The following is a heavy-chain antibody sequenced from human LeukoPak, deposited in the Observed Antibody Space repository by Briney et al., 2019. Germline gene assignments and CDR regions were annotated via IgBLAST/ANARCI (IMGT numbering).Heavy chain of an antibody. Sequence: ASVKVSCKASGYTFTSSYDINWVRQAPAQGREWMGWMNPYSGITGYPQKFQGRVTMTRDTSISTSYMELSSLTSEDTAVYFCARENVNRGSSWGYDYFGMDVWGQGTAVTVSS. CDR1: GYTFTSSYD. CDR3: ARENVNRGSSWGYDYFGMDV. V-gene: IGHV1-8*01. J-gene: IGHJ6*02. CDR2: MNPYSGIT. D-gene: IGHD6-13*01.